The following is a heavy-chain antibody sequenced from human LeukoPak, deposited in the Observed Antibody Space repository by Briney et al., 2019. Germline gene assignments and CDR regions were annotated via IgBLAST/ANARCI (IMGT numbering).Heavy chain of an antibody. Sequence: PGGPLTLSCTASGFTFSSYSMNWLRQAPGKGLEWVSYISKSCSTISYADSVKGRFTISRDNAKNSLYLQMNSLRDEDTAVYYCARDSASGSYRHAFDIWGQGTMVSVST. J-gene: IGHJ3*02. V-gene: IGHV3-48*02. CDR2: ISKSCSTI. D-gene: IGHD1-26*01. CDR3: ARDSASGSYRHAFDI. CDR1: GFTFSSYS.